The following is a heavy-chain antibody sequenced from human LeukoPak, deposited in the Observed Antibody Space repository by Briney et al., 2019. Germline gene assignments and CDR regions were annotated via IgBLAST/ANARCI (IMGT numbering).Heavy chain of an antibody. J-gene: IGHJ4*02. D-gene: IGHD3-10*01. V-gene: IGHV3-21*01. CDR3: AGGPGSYPEY. CDR1: GFRFSGYS. CDR2: INSGTTYI. Sequence: GGSLRLSCAASGFRFSGYSMNWARQAPGKGLEWVSSINSGTTYIYYADSVKGRFTISRDNAKNTLYLQMNSLRAEDAAVYYCAGGPGSYPEYWGQGTLVTVSS.